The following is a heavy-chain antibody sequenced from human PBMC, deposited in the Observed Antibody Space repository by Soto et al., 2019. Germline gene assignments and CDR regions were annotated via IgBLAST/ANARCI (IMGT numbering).Heavy chain of an antibody. J-gene: IGHJ4*02. D-gene: IGHD2-2*01. CDR3: AREDSIIIPAVSDF. V-gene: IGHV3-21*01. CDR1: AFAFNNYG. CDR2: ISKSDYT. Sequence: GESLKISCTVSAFAFNNYGINWVRQAPGKGLEWVWSISKSDYTYYSDSVKGRFTISRDNAKNSVSLQMNILRVEDTAVYYCAREDSIIIPAVSDFWGQGTLVTVSS.